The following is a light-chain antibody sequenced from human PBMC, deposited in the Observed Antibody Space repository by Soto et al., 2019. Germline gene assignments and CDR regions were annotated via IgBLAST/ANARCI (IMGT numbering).Light chain of an antibody. CDR1: QSFRGL. J-gene: IGKJ5*01. CDR3: QQRHMWPIT. CDR2: DAY. Sequence: EVVLTQSPVTLSFSPGERATLSCRASQSFRGLLAWYQQKPGQAPRLLIYDAYNRATGIPPRFSGSGSGTDFTHTISSLEPEDSAVYYCQQRHMWPITFGQGTRLEIK. V-gene: IGKV3-11*01.